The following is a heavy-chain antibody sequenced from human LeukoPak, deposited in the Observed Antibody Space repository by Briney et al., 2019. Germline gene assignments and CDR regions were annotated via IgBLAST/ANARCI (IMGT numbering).Heavy chain of an antibody. J-gene: IGHJ4*02. V-gene: IGHV3-23*01. CDR3: ARDPSGNYYFDD. D-gene: IGHD1-26*01. Sequence: GGSLRLSCAASGFTFSSYGMSWVRQAPGKGLEWVSAISGSGGSTYYADSVKGRFTISRDNSKNTLYLQMNSLRAEDTAVYYCARDPSGNYYFDDWGQGTLVTVSS. CDR1: GFTFSSYG. CDR2: ISGSGGST.